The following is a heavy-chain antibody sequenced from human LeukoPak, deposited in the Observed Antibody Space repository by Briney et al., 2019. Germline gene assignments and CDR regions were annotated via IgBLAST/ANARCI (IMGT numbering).Heavy chain of an antibody. D-gene: IGHD1-26*01. V-gene: IGHV1-24*01. CDR3: ATGPIVGATTGYYYYYGMDV. J-gene: IGHJ6*02. CDR2: FDPEDGET. Sequence: GSVKVSCKVSGYTLTELSMHWVRQAPGKGLEWMGDFDPEDGETIYAQKFQGGVTMTEDTSTDTAYMELSSLRSEDTAVYYCATGPIVGATTGYYYYYGMDVWGQGTTVTVSS. CDR1: GYTLTELS.